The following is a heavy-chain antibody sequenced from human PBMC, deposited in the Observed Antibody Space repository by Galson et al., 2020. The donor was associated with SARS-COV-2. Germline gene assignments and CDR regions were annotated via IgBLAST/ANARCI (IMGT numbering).Heavy chain of an antibody. J-gene: IGHJ6*02. V-gene: IGHV3-30*03. Sequence: QLGESLKISCAASGFTFTNYGMHWVRQAPDKGLEWVAVISYEGSKKYYEHSLKGRFTISRDSSKNTVYLQMSSLGAANTAVYFCVNAADCFWCGESRSMDVWGQGTTVTVSS. CDR2: ISYEGSKK. D-gene: IGHD3-10*01. CDR1: GFTFTNYG. CDR3: VNAADCFWCGESRSMDV.